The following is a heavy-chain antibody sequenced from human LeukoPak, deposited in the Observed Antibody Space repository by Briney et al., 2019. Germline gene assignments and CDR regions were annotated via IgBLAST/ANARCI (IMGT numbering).Heavy chain of an antibody. D-gene: IGHD1-26*01. CDR2: INPNSGGT. CDR1: GYTFTGYY. V-gene: IGHV1-2*04. Sequence: ASVKVSCKASGYTFTGYYMHWVRQAPGQGLEWMGWINPNSGGTNYAQKFQGWDTMTRDTSISTAYMELSRLRSDDTAVYYCARGRPGGWIVGATSPFDYWGQGTLVTVSS. J-gene: IGHJ4*02. CDR3: ARGRPGGWIVGATSPFDY.